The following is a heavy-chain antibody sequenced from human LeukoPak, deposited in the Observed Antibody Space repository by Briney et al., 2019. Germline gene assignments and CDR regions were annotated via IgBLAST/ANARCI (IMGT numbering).Heavy chain of an antibody. CDR1: GFTFSNYG. Sequence: PGGSLRLSCAASGFTFSNYGMSWVRQAPGKGLEWVSAIGGSGDSRYQAESVKGRFTISRDNSKNTLYLQMNSLRAEDTAVYYCAKVDSGAGTTIWGQGTLVTVSS. V-gene: IGHV3-23*01. CDR2: IGGSGDSR. J-gene: IGHJ4*02. D-gene: IGHD1-7*01. CDR3: AKVDSGAGTTI.